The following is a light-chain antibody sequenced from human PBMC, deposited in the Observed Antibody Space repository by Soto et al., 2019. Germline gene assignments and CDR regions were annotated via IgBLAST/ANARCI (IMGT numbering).Light chain of an antibody. CDR2: EVV. J-gene: IGLJ1*01. CDR3: KSYAGSNTYV. CDR1: KSDIGVYDF. V-gene: IGLV2-8*01. Sequence: HSVLTXPPSASGSPGQSVTISCTGTKSDIGVYDFVSWYQHHPGKAPRLIIYEVVQRPSGVPDRFSGSKSGNTASLTVSGLQAADEADYFCKSYAGSNTYVFGSGTKVTVL.